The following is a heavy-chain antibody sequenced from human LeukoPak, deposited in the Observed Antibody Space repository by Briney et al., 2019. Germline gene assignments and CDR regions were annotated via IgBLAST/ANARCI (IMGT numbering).Heavy chain of an antibody. CDR1: GGSFSGYY. J-gene: IGHJ5*02. Sequence: TLSLTCAVYGGSFSGYYWSWIRQHPGKGLEWIGYIYYSGSTYYNPSLKSRVTISVDTSKNQFSLKLSSVTAADTAVYYCARVDDSSSLRNWFDPWGQGTLVTVSS. V-gene: IGHV4-31*11. CDR2: IYYSGST. D-gene: IGHD6-13*01. CDR3: ARVDDSSSLRNWFDP.